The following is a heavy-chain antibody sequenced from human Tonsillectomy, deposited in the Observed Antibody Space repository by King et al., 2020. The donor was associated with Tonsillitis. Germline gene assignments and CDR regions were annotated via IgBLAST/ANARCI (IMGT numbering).Heavy chain of an antibody. J-gene: IGHJ2*01. CDR1: GVVHA. V-gene: IGHV3-30*04. D-gene: IGHD1-7*01. CDR3: ARGVGTVGYQYGWYFDL. Sequence: GQLVQSGGGVVQPGRSLRLSCAASGVVHALHWVRQAPGKGLEWVAAISYVGSNEYYADSVKGRFTISRDNSKHTVYLQLHSLTKEGTSVYYFARGVGTVGYQYGWYFDLWGRGTLVTVSS. CDR2: ISYVGSNE.